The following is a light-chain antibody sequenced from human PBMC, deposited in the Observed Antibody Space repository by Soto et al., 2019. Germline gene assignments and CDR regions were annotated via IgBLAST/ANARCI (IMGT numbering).Light chain of an antibody. Sequence: QSVLTQPASVSGSPGQSITISCTGTSSDVGSYNLVSWYQQHPGKAPKLMIYDVSNRPSGVSNRLSGSKSGNTASLTISGLHVEDEAKYYCNSSISSSTYVFGTGTMAPS. CDR2: DVS. CDR1: SSDVGSYNL. CDR3: NSSISSSTYV. V-gene: IGLV2-14*02. J-gene: IGLJ1*01.